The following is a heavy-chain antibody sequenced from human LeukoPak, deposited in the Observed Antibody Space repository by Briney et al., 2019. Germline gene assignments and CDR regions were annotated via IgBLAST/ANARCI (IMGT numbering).Heavy chain of an antibody. CDR2: IWYDGSNK. D-gene: IGHD6-13*01. Sequence: PGRSLRLSCAASGFTFSSYGMHWVRQAPGKGLERVAVIWYDGSNKYYADSVKGRFTISRDNSKNTLYLQMNSLRAEDTAVYYCARVLYSSSWTDYWGQGTLVTVSS. V-gene: IGHV3-33*01. CDR3: ARVLYSSSWTDY. J-gene: IGHJ4*02. CDR1: GFTFSSYG.